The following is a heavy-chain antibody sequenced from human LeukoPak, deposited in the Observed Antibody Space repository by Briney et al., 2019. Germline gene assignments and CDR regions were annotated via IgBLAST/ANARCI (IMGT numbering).Heavy chain of an antibody. J-gene: IGHJ4*02. CDR2: ISAYNGNT. D-gene: IGHD3-3*01. CDR3: ARDTTSGIADY. V-gene: IGHV1-18*01. CDR1: GYTFTSYG. Sequence: ASVKVSCKAAGYTFTSYGISLVRQAPGQGLEWMGWISAYNGNTNYAQKFQGRVTMTTDTSTSTAYMELRSLGSDDTAVYYCARDTTSGIADYWGQGTLVTVSS.